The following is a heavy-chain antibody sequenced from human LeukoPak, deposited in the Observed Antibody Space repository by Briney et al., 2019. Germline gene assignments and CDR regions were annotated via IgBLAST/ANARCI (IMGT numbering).Heavy chain of an antibody. CDR1: VFTFSNQW. J-gene: IGHJ4*02. CDR3: ERNKD. CDR2: IKEDGSDK. Sequence: PGGSLRLSCAAYVFTFSNQWMSSVRQAPGKGLEWVANIKEDGSDKYYLDSVKGRFTISRYNAKNSLYLQMSSLRAEDTAVYYCERNKDWGQGTLVIVSS. V-gene: IGHV3-7*01.